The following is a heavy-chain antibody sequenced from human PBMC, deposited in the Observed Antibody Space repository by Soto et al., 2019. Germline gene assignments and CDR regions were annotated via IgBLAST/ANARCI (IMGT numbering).Heavy chain of an antibody. CDR2: IYYIGST. CDR3: AREYYYDSSGHDY. V-gene: IGHV4-30-4*01. Sequence: SETLSLTCTVSGGSISSGDYYWSWIRQPPGKGLEWIGYIYYIGSTYYNPSLKSRVTISVDTSKNQFSLKLSSVTAADTAVYYCAREYYYDSSGHDYWGQGTLVTVSS. CDR1: GGSISSGDYY. J-gene: IGHJ4*02. D-gene: IGHD3-22*01.